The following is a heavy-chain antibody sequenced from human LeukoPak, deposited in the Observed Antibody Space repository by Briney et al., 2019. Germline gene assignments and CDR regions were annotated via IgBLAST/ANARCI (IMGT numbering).Heavy chain of an antibody. J-gene: IGHJ6*03. CDR3: ARAAGNYYYYMDV. CDR2: IIPIFGTA. D-gene: IGHD6-13*01. Sequence: SVKVSCKTSGYTFTNYGISWVRQAPGQGLEWMGGIIPIFGTANYAQKFQGRVTITADESTSTAYMELSSLRSEDTAVYYCARAAGNYYYYMDVWGKGTTVTVSS. CDR1: GYTFTNYG. V-gene: IGHV1-69*13.